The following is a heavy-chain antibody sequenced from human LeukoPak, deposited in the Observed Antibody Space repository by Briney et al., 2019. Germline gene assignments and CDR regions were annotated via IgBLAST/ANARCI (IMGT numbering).Heavy chain of an antibody. V-gene: IGHV3-23*01. J-gene: IGHJ4*02. CDR2: IRSNGDTA. CDR1: GFTFSSYC. Sequence: GGSLRLSCAASGFTFSSYCMSWVRQAPGKGLEWVSTIRSNGDTAYNADSVKGRFTISRDNSKNTLYLQMNSLRVEDTAIYYCAKGQELDDGVFDSWGQGTLVTVSS. D-gene: IGHD1-1*01. CDR3: AKGQELDDGVFDS.